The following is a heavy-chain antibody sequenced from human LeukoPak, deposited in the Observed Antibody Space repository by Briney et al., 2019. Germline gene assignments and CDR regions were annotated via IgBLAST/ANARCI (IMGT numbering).Heavy chain of an antibody. J-gene: IGHJ4*02. D-gene: IGHD1-26*01. CDR1: GGSISSSN. CDR2: ISGSGGST. Sequence: ETLSLTCAVSGGSISSSNWWSWVRQAPGKGLEWVSAISGSGGSTYYADSVKGRFTISRDNSKNTLYLQMNSLRAEDTAVYYCAKDDSGSYLVYFDYWGQGTLVTVSS. V-gene: IGHV3-23*01. CDR3: AKDDSGSYLVYFDY.